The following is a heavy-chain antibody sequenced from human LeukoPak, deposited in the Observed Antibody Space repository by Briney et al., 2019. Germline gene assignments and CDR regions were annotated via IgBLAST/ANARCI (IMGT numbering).Heavy chain of an antibody. CDR1: GFTVSSNY. J-gene: IGHJ4*02. CDR2: IYSGGST. D-gene: IGHD3-3*01. Sequence: PGGSLRLSCAASGFTVSSNYMSWVRQAPGKGLEWVSVIYSGGSTYYADSVKGRFTISRDNSKNTLYLQMNSLRAEDTAVYYCAKDLERFLEWFSNYFDYWGQGTLVTVSS. CDR3: AKDLERFLEWFSNYFDY. V-gene: IGHV3-66*01.